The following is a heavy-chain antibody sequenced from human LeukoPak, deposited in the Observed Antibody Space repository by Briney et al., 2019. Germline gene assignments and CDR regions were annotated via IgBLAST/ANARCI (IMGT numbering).Heavy chain of an antibody. CDR3: ARDSWIGRASGSKGSNVGTTGY. CDR2: INPSGGST. D-gene: IGHD1-26*01. Sequence: ASVKVSCKASGYTFTSYYMHWVRQDPGQGLEWMGIINPSGGSTSYAQKFQGRVTMTRDTSTSTVYMELSSLRSEDTAVYYCARDSWIGRASGSKGSNVGTTGYWGQGTLVTVSS. V-gene: IGHV1-46*01. J-gene: IGHJ4*02. CDR1: GYTFTSYY.